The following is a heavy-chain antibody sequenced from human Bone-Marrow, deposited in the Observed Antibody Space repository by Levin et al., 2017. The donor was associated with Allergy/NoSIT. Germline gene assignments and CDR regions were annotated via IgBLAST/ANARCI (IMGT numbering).Heavy chain of an antibody. V-gene: IGHV3-69-1*02. CDR1: GFTFSDFY. D-gene: IGHD3-22*01. CDR3: ARAGYHSP. J-gene: IGHJ4*03. Sequence: KSGGSLRLSCVTSGFTFSDFYMSWVRQAPGKGLESIAYTSSGGNVYYAESVRGRFTISRDNANKSLFLQMSRLRVEDTAVYYCARAGYHSPWGPGTMVTVSS. CDR2: TSSGGNV.